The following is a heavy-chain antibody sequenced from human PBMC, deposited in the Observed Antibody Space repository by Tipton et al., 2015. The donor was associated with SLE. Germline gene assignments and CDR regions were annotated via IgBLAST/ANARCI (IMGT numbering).Heavy chain of an antibody. CDR2: IRYDGSNK. CDR1: GFTFSSYG. V-gene: IGHV3-30*02. CDR3: ANGELYYGSGSYFLD. D-gene: IGHD3-10*01. Sequence: SLRLSCAASGFTFSSYGMHWVRQAPGKGLEWVAFIRYDGSNKYYADSVKGRFTISRDNSKNTLYLQMNSLRAEDTAVYYCANGELYYGSGSYFLDWGQGTLVTVSS. J-gene: IGHJ4*02.